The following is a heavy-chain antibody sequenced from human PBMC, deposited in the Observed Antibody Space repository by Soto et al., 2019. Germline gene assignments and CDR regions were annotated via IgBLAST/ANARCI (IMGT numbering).Heavy chain of an antibody. CDR3: ARRGLFCNAGSCYHQYYGLDV. J-gene: IGHJ6*02. CDR2: TYIDGDT. Sequence: SGGSLRLSCAASGFTFSSYGMSWVRQAPGKGLEWVSFTYIDGDTNYADSVKGRFTISRDTSKNTLHLHMKSQTFEDTAVYYCARRGLFCNAGSCYHQYYGLDVWGQGTTVTVSS. V-gene: IGHV3-66*04. D-gene: IGHD2-15*01. CDR1: GFTFSSYG.